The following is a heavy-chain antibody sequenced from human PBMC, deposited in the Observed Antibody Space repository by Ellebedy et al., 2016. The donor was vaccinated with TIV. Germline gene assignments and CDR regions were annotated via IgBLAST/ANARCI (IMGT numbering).Heavy chain of an antibody. CDR1: GLTFSSYG. D-gene: IGHD4-23*01. Sequence: GESLKISCAASGLTFSSYGMHWVRQASGKGLEWVSSIDSSSTYIYYADSVKGRFTISRDNAKNSLYLHMNSLRAEDTAVYYCARSTVINPEGDAYDIWGQGTKVTVSS. J-gene: IGHJ3*02. CDR3: ARSTVINPEGDAYDI. V-gene: IGHV3-21*06. CDR2: IDSSSTYI.